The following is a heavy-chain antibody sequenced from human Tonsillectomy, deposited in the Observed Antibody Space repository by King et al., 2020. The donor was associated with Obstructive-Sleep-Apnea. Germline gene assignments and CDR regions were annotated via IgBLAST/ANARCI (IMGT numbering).Heavy chain of an antibody. J-gene: IGHJ4*02. Sequence: VQLVQSGAEVKKPGASVKVSCKASGYTFTSYYMHWVRQAPGQGLEWMGIINPSGGSTSYAQKFHGRVTMTRETSTSTVYMELSSLRSEDTAGYYCARGLNRRYFDWLLPPNFDYWGQGTLVTVSS. D-gene: IGHD3-9*01. CDR2: INPSGGST. V-gene: IGHV1-46*01. CDR1: GYTFTSYY. CDR3: ARGLNRRYFDWLLPPNFDY.